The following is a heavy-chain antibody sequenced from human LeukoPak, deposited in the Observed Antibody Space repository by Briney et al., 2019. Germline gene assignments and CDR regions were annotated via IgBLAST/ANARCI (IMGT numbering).Heavy chain of an antibody. J-gene: IGHJ4*02. V-gene: IGHV3-48*03. CDR1: GFTFSSYE. Sequence: GGSLRLSCAASGFTFSSYEMNWVRQAPGKGLEWISFIGNSGNTIYYADSVRGRFTISRDNAKNSLYLQMNSLRAEDTAVYYCTTRLQHHFDYWGQGTQVTVSS. CDR2: IGNSGNTI. CDR3: TTRLQHHFDY. D-gene: IGHD2-15*01.